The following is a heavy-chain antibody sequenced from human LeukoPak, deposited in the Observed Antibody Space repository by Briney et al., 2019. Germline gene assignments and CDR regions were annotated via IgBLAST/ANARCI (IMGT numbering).Heavy chain of an antibody. J-gene: IGHJ4*02. Sequence: ASVKVSCKASGYTFTSYDINWVRQATGQGLEWMGWMNPNSGNTGYAQKFQGRVTITRNTSISTAYMELSSLRSEDTAVYYCARGPYYGSGSYFGEFDYWGQGTLVTVSS. CDR1: GYTFTSYD. CDR2: MNPNSGNT. CDR3: ARGPYYGSGSYFGEFDY. V-gene: IGHV1-8*03. D-gene: IGHD3-10*01.